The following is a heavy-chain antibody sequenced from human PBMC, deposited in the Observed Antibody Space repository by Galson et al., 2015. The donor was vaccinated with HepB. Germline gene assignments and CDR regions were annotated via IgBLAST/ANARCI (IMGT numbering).Heavy chain of an antibody. CDR3: ARRYCGSSSCYAYFDY. Sequence: SLRLSCAASGFTFSDYYVTWLRQAPGKGLEWLSSISWDSYANYADSVKGRFTISRDNAKNSLYLQMNSLRAEDTAVYYCARRYCGSSSCYAYFDYWGQGTLVTVSS. CDR2: ISWDSYA. J-gene: IGHJ4*02. V-gene: IGHV3-11*06. D-gene: IGHD2-2*01. CDR1: GFTFSDYY.